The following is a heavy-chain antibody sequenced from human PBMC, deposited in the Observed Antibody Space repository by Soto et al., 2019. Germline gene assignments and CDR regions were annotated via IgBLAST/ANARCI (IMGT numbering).Heavy chain of an antibody. D-gene: IGHD3-10*01. CDR2: INHSGNT. J-gene: IGHJ4*02. Sequence: SETLSLTCAVYGGSFSGYYWSWIRQPPGKGLEWIGEINHSGNTNYNPSLKSRVTISVDTSKNQFSLKLSSVTAADTAVYYCARGGGGLYGSGSYLEYWGQGTLVTVSS. CDR1: GGSFSGYY. V-gene: IGHV4-34*01. CDR3: ARGGGGLYGSGSYLEY.